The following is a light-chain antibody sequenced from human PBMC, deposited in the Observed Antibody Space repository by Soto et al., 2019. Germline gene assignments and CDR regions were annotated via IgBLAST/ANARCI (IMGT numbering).Light chain of an antibody. J-gene: IGLJ3*02. CDR2: ETS. V-gene: IGLV2-14*01. CDR1: TDDGGYNY. CDR3: CSYAGSYTWV. Sequence: QAALTQPASVSGSPGQSITISCTVTTDDGGYNYVSWYQQHPGKAPKLMIYETSNRPSGVSNRVSGSKSGNTASLTISGLQPEDEADYYCCSYAGSYTWVFGGGTKLTVL.